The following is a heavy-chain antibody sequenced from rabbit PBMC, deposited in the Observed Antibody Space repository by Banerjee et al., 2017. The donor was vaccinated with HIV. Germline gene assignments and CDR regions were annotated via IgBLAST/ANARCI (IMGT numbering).Heavy chain of an antibody. D-gene: IGHD4-2*01. V-gene: IGHV1S40*01. CDR1: GFSFSSSYY. CDR3: ARDLSGSIPFNL. CDR2: IGAGSGAT. J-gene: IGHJ4*01. Sequence: QSLEESGGDLVKPGASLTLTCTASGFSFSSSYYMCWVRQAPGKGLEWIACIGAGSGATYYASWAKGRFTISKTSSTTVTLQLNSLTAADTATYFCARDLSGSIPFNLWGQGTLVTVS.